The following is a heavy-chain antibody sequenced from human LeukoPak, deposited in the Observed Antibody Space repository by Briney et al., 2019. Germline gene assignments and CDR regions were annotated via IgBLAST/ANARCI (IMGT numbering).Heavy chain of an antibody. V-gene: IGHV4-38-2*01. CDR2: IYHSGST. CDR1: GFTFSSYS. Sequence: PGGSLRLSCAASGFTFSSYSMNWVRQAPGKGLEWIGSIYHSGSTYYNPSLKSRVTISVDTSKNQFSLKLSSVTAADTAVYYCAIISGSLTGGYWGQGTLVTVSS. D-gene: IGHD1-26*01. CDR3: AIISGSLTGGY. J-gene: IGHJ4*02.